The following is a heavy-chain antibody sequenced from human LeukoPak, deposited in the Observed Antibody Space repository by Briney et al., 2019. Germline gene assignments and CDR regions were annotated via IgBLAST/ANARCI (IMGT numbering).Heavy chain of an antibody. CDR1: GGSISSSSYY. CDR2: IYYSGST. V-gene: IGHV4-39*07. D-gene: IGHD4-11*01. J-gene: IGHJ6*03. Sequence: SETLSLTCTVSGGSISSSSYYCGWIRQPPGKGLEWIGSIYYSGSTYYNPSLKSRVTISVDTSKNQFSLKLSSVTAADTAVYYCARNDYSNLDYYYYYMDVWGKGTTVTVSS. CDR3: ARNDYSNLDYYYYYMDV.